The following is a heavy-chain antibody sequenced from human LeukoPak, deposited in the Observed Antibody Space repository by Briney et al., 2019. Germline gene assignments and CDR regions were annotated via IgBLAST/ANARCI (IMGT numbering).Heavy chain of an antibody. CDR1: GFTFSSYS. CDR2: ISSSNSYI. V-gene: IGHV3-21*01. CDR3: ARLVPPNYGAQLRVGAFDI. Sequence: GGSLGLSCAASGFTFSSYSMNWVRQAPGKGLEWVSSISSSNSYIYYADSVKGRFTISRDNAKNSLYLQMNSLRDEDTAVYYCARLVPPNYGAQLRVGAFDIWGQGTMVTVSS. J-gene: IGHJ3*02. D-gene: IGHD4-17*01.